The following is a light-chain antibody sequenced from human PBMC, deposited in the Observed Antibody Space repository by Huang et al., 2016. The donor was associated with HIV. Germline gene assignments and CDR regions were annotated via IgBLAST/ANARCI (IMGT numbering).Light chain of an antibody. CDR2: GAS. CDR1: QSVGGK. Sequence: ILLTQFPATLSVSPGQRVTLSCRASQSVGGKLAWYQQRPGQAPRLLLYGASTRVPTIPDGFSGSGSGTEFTLTISSLQSEDFAVYYCQQYDTWPPLTFGGGTKV. CDR3: QQYDTWPPLT. V-gene: IGKV3-15*01. J-gene: IGKJ4*01.